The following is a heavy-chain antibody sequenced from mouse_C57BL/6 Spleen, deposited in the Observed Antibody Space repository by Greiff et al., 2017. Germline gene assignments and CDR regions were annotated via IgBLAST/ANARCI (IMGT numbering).Heavy chain of an antibody. CDR2: IYPGDGDT. J-gene: IGHJ4*01. CDR3: ERSETFY. V-gene: IGHV1-82*01. Sequence: QVQLQQSGPELVKPGASVTLSCKASGYAFSSSWMNWVKQRPGQGLEWIGRIYPGDGDTNYNGKFKGKATLTADKSSSTACMQLSSLTSEDSAVYCGERSETFYGGQGTSVTVSS. CDR1: GYAFSSSW.